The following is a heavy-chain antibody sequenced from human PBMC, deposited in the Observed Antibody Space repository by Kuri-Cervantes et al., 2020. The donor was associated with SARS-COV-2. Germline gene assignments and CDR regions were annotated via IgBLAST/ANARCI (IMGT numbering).Heavy chain of an antibody. D-gene: IGHD5-24*01. CDR2: INPNSGGT. Sequence: ASVKVSCKASGYTFTSYGISWVRQAPGQGLEWMGWINPNSGGTNYAQKFQGWVTMTRDTSISTAHMELSRLRSDDTAVYYCAREMATNLYYFDYWGQGTLVTVSS. CDR3: AREMATNLYYFDY. V-gene: IGHV1-2*04. CDR1: GYTFTSYG. J-gene: IGHJ4*02.